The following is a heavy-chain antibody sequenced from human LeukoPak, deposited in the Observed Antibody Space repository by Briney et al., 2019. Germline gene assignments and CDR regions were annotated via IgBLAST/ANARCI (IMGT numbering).Heavy chain of an antibody. CDR3: ARSSPGLGYPDAFDI. CDR1: GGSFSGYY. D-gene: IGHD3-16*01. V-gene: IGHV4-34*01. J-gene: IGHJ3*02. Sequence: SETLSLTCAVYGGSFSGYYWSWIRQPPGKGLEWIGEINHSGSTNYNPSLKSRVTISVDTSKNQFSLKLSSVTAADTAVYYCARSSPGLGYPDAFDIWGQGTMVTVSS. CDR2: INHSGST.